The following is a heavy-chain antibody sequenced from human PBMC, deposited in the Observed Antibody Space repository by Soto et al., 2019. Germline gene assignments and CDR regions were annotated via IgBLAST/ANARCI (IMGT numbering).Heavy chain of an antibody. V-gene: IGHV3-7*03. CDR1: GFTFSSYW. D-gene: IGHD1-26*01. J-gene: IGHJ2*01. Sequence: GGSLRLSCAASGFTFSSYWMSWVRQAPGKGLEWVANIKQDGSEKYYVDSVKGRFTISRDNAKNSLYLQMNSLRAEDTAVYYCARDPSTGPHGKEVGYFDLWGRGTLVTVSS. CDR2: IKQDGSEK. CDR3: ARDPSTGPHGKEVGYFDL.